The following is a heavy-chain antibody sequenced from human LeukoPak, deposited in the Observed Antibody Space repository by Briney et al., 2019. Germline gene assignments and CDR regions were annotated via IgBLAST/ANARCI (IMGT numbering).Heavy chain of an antibody. CDR3: ARYCSGDSCYGLIDY. CDR2: ITSSSSCM. J-gene: IGHJ4*02. CDR1: GFTFSSYS. V-gene: IGHV3-21*01. D-gene: IGHD2-15*01. Sequence: GGSLRLSCAASGFTFSSYSMNWVRQAPGKGLEWVSSITSSSSCMSYADSVKGRFTISRDNAKNSLYLQMNSLRADDTAVYYCARYCSGDSCYGLIDYWGQGTLVTVSS.